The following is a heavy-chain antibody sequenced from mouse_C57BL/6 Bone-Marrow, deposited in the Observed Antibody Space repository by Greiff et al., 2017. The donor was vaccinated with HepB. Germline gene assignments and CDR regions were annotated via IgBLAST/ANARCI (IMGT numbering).Heavy chain of an antibody. CDR3: ARSGSSPTWYFDV. Sequence: EVQLQQSGPVLVKPGASVKMSCKASGYTFTDYYMNWVKQSHGKSLEWIGVINPYNGGTSYNQKFKGKATLTVDKSSSTAYMELNSLTSEDSAVYYCARSGSSPTWYFDVWGTGTTVTVSS. D-gene: IGHD1-1*01. J-gene: IGHJ1*03. V-gene: IGHV1-19*01. CDR2: INPYNGGT. CDR1: GYTFTDYY.